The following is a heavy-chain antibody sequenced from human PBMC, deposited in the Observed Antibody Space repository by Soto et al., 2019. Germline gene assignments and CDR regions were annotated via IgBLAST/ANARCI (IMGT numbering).Heavy chain of an antibody. V-gene: IGHV1-8*01. CDR1: GYTFTSYD. Sequence: QVQLVQSGAEVKKPGASVKVSCKASGYTFTSYDINWVRQATGQGLEWMGWMNPNSGNTGYAQKFQGRVTMTRNTXIXTXXMERSSLRAEDTAVYYCARAGYCSGGSCYVEYFQHWGQGTLVTVSS. CDR3: ARAGYCSGGSCYVEYFQH. D-gene: IGHD2-15*01. CDR2: MNPNSGNT. J-gene: IGHJ1*01.